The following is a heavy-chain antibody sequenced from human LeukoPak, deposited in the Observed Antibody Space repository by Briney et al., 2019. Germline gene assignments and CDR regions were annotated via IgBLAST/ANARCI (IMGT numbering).Heavy chain of an antibody. D-gene: IGHD6-13*01. J-gene: IGHJ4*02. Sequence: ASVKVSCKASGYTFTGYYMHWVRQAPGQGLEWMGWVNPNSGGTNYAQKFQGRVTMTRDTSISTAYMELSRLRSDDTAVYYCAKYSSSVWYYFDYWGQGTLVTVSS. V-gene: IGHV1-2*02. CDR3: AKYSSSVWYYFDY. CDR2: VNPNSGGT. CDR1: GYTFTGYY.